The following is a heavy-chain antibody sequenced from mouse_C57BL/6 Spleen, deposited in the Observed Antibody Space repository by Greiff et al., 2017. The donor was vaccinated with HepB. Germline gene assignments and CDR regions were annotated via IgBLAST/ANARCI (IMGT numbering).Heavy chain of an antibody. CDR2: IHPNSGST. CDR1: GYTFTSYW. J-gene: IGHJ2*01. CDR3: AREGWLLKGFDY. Sequence: VQLQQPGAELVKPGASVKLSCKASGYTFTSYWMHWVKQRPGQGLEWIGMIHPNSGSTNYNEKFKSKATLTVDKSYSTAYMQLSSLTSEDSAVYYCAREGWLLKGFDYWGQGTTLTVSS. V-gene: IGHV1-64*01. D-gene: IGHD2-3*01.